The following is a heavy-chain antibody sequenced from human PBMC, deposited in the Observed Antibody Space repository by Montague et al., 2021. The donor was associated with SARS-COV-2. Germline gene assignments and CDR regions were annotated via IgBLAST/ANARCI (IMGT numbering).Heavy chain of an antibody. CDR3: ARDVRYYDFWSGRAQTSPDY. CDR1: GYSISSGYY. D-gene: IGHD3-3*01. V-gene: IGHV4-38-2*02. Sequence: SETLSLTCTVSGYSISSGYYWGWIRQPPGKGLEWIGSIYHSGSTYYNPSLKGRVTISVDTSKNQFSLKLSSVTAADTAVYYCARDVRYYDFWSGRAQTSPDYWGQGTLVTVSS. J-gene: IGHJ4*02. CDR2: IYHSGST.